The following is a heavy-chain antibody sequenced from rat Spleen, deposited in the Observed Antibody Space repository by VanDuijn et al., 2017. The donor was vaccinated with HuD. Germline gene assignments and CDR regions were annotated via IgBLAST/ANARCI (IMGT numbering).Heavy chain of an antibody. CDR2: ISSDGVNT. V-gene: IGHV5-58*01. D-gene: IGHD5-1*01. Sequence: EVQLVETGGGLVQPGRSLKLSCVASGFTFSKYWMYWVRQAPGKGLEWVSSISSDGVNTYYPDSVKGRFTISRDNAKSTLYLQMNSLRSEDTATYYCARSNWDFDYWGQGVMVTVSS. CDR3: ARSNWDFDY. J-gene: IGHJ2*01. CDR1: GFTFSKYW.